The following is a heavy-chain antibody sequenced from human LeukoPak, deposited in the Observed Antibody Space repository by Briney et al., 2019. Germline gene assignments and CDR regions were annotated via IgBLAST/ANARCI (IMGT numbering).Heavy chain of an antibody. Sequence: PSETLSLTCTVSGGSISSYYWSWIRQPPGKGLEWVGCIYYSGSTNYNPSLKSRVTISVDKSKNQFSLELSSVTAADAAVYYCARGHTVGGGMEVWGQGTTATVSS. CDR3: ARGHTVGGGMEV. J-gene: IGHJ6*02. CDR1: GGSISSYY. D-gene: IGHD4-11*01. CDR2: IYYSGST. V-gene: IGHV4-59*01.